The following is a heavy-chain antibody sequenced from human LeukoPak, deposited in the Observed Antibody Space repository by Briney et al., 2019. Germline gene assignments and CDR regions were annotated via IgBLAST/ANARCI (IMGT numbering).Heavy chain of an antibody. CDR2: ISAYNGST. CDR1: GYTFTSYG. J-gene: IGHJ5*02. Sequence: ASVKVSCKASGYTFTSYGISWVRQAPGQGLGWMGWISAYNGSTNYAQKLQGRVTMTTDTSTSTAYMELRSLRSDDTAVYYCARLVQTNWFDPWGQGTLVTVSS. V-gene: IGHV1-18*01. D-gene: IGHD6-13*01. CDR3: ARLVQTNWFDP.